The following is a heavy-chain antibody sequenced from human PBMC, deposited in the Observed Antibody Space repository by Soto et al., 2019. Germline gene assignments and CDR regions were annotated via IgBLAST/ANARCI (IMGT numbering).Heavy chain of an antibody. D-gene: IGHD3-10*01. J-gene: IGHJ6*03. Sequence: GGSLILSCAASGFTFSSYSMNWVRQAPGKGLEWVSYISSSSSTIYYADSVKGRFTISRDNAKNSLYLQMNSLRAEDTAVYYCARVYLVYYYYMDVWGKGTTVTVSS. V-gene: IGHV3-48*01. CDR3: ARVYLVYYYYMDV. CDR1: GFTFSSYS. CDR2: ISSSSSTI.